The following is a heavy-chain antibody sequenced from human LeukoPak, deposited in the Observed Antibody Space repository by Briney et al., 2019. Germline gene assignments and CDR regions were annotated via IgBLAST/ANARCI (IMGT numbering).Heavy chain of an antibody. CDR1: GYTFTGYY. CDR2: INPNSGGT. J-gene: IGHJ4*02. Sequence: ASVKVSCKASGYTFTGYYMHWVRQAPGQGLEWMGWINPNSGGTNYAQKFQGRVTMTRDTSISAAYMELSRLRSDDTAVYYCARVLGDIVATIVYWDQGTLVTVSS. CDR3: ARVLGDIVATIVY. D-gene: IGHD5-12*01. V-gene: IGHV1-2*02.